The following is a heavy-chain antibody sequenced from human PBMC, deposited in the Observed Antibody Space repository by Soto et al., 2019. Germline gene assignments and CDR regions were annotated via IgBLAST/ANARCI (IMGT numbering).Heavy chain of an antibody. J-gene: IGHJ6*02. CDR2: ISHDGSNK. Sequence: PGGSLRLSCAASGFTFRSYAMHWVRPAPGKGLECVAVISHDGSNKFYRDYVKGRFTISRDNSKNTLYLQINSLRYEDTAVYYCARGDREDIAVVIGVRPGEYGVDVWGQGTTVTVSS. CDR1: GFTFRSYA. D-gene: IGHD2-15*01. CDR3: ARGDREDIAVVIGVRPGEYGVDV. V-gene: IGHV3-30-3*01.